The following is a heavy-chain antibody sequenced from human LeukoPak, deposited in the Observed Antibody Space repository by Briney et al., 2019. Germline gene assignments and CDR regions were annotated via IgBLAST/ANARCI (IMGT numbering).Heavy chain of an antibody. D-gene: IGHD6-13*01. J-gene: IGHJ4*02. CDR2: IYPGDSDT. CDR1: GYSFTSYW. CDR3: ARVIAAAGSYFDY. V-gene: IGHV5-51*01. Sequence: GESLRISCKGSGYSFTSYWIGWVRQMPGKGLEWMGIIYPGDSDTRYSPSFQRQVTISADKSISTDYLQWSSLKASDTAMYYCARVIAAAGSYFDYWGQGTLVTVSS.